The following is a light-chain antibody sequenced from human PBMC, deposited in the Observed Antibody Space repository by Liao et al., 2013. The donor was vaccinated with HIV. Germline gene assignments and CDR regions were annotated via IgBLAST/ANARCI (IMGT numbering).Light chain of an antibody. CDR2: QNT. J-gene: IGLJ2*01. CDR3: QAWDSSADVV. V-gene: IGLV3-1*01. CDR1: ALPKQY. Sequence: SYELTQPPSVSVSPGQTARITCSGDALPKQYAYWYQQRPGQSPVLVIYQNTKRPSGIPERFSASTSGNTATLTISGTQAMDEADYFCQAWDSSADVVFGGGTKLTVL.